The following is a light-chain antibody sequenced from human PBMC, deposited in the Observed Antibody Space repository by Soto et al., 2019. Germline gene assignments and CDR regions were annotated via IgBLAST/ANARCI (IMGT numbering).Light chain of an antibody. Sequence: QSALTQPPSASGSPGQSVTISCTGTSSDIGGYDHVSWYRQDPGKAPKVMIYEVTKRPSGVPDRFSGSKAGNTASLTVFGLQAEDEANYYCGSFAGPVWVFGGGTKVTVI. CDR3: GSFAGPVWV. J-gene: IGLJ3*02. CDR2: EVT. V-gene: IGLV2-8*01. CDR1: SSDIGGYDH.